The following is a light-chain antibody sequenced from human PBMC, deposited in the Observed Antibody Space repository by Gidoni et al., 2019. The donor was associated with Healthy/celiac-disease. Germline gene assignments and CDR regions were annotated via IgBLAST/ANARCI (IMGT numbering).Light chain of an antibody. CDR2: VAS. CDR3: QQYGSSPYT. J-gene: IGKJ2*01. V-gene: IGKV3-20*01. Sequence: EIVLTQSPGTLSLSPGERATISCRASQSVSSSYVAWYQQKPGQAPRLLIYVASSRATGIPDRCSGSGSGTDFTLTISRLEPEDFAVYYCQQYGSSPYTFGQGTKLEIK. CDR1: QSVSSSY.